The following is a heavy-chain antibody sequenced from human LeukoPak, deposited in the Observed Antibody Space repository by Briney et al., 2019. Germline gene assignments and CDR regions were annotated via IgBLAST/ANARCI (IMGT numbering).Heavy chain of an antibody. Sequence: GGSLRLSCAASGFTFSTYAMSWVRQAPGKGLEWVSVISGSGGDTYYADSVKGRFTISGDNSKNTVYLQMNSLRAEDTALYYCAKGGVYGDYYFDYWSQGTLVTVSS. CDR1: GFTFSTYA. CDR3: AKGGVYGDYYFDY. J-gene: IGHJ4*02. CDR2: ISGSGGDT. D-gene: IGHD4-17*01. V-gene: IGHV3-23*01.